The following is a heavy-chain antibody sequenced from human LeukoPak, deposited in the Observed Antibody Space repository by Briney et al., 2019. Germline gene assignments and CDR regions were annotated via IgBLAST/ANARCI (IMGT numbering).Heavy chain of an antibody. Sequence: GGSLRLSCAASGFTFSSYSMNWVRQAPGKGLEWVSSISSSSSYIYYADSVKGRFTISRDNAKNSLYLQMNSLRAADTAVYYCARDSVTYYDILTGYYPLDFDYWGQGTLVTVSS. CDR3: ARDSVTYYDILTGYYPLDFDY. CDR2: ISSSSSYI. D-gene: IGHD3-9*01. V-gene: IGHV3-21*01. CDR1: GFTFSSYS. J-gene: IGHJ4*02.